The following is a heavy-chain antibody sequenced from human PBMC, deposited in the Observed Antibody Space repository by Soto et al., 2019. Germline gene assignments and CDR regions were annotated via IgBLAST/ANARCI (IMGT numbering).Heavy chain of an antibody. CDR2: IDPVDSYA. Sequence: GESLKISCKTSGFSFTNYWITWVRQVPGKGLEWMGNIDPVDSYANYSPSFQGHVTFSVDTSISTAFLHWSSLKASDSATYFCARIESIARNWFDPWGQGTLVTAPQ. J-gene: IGHJ5*02. D-gene: IGHD6-13*01. CDR1: GFSFTNYW. CDR3: ARIESIARNWFDP. V-gene: IGHV5-10-1*01.